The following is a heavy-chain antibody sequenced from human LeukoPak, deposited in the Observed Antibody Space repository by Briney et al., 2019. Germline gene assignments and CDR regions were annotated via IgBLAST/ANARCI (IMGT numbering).Heavy chain of an antibody. Sequence: SQTPSLTCAVSGGSISSGGYSWSWIRQPPGKGLEWIGYIYHSGSTYYNPSLKSRVTISVDRSKNQFSLKLSSVTAADTAVYYCARVVVVVPAAGWFDPWGQGTLVTVSS. J-gene: IGHJ5*02. CDR1: GGSISSGGYS. CDR2: IYHSGST. CDR3: ARVVVVVPAAGWFDP. V-gene: IGHV4-30-2*01. D-gene: IGHD2-2*01.